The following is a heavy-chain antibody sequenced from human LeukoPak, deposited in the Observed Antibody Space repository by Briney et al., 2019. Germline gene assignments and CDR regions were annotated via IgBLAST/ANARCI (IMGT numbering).Heavy chain of an antibody. D-gene: IGHD6-6*01. V-gene: IGHV3-7*01. CDR2: IKQDGSEK. Sequence: GGSLRLSCAASGFTFTTYWMTWVRQAPGKGLEWVANIKQDGSEKYYVDSVKGRFTISRDNAKNSLYLQMNSLRAEDTAVYYCAREVAARPGAYYFDYWGQGTLVTVSS. J-gene: IGHJ4*02. CDR3: AREVAARPGAYYFDY. CDR1: GFTFTTYW.